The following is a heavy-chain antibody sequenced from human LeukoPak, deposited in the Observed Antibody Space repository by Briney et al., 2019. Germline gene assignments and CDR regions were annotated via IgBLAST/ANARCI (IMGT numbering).Heavy chain of an antibody. V-gene: IGHV3-21*04. Sequence: GGSLRLSCVASAFTFSTYTMNWVRQPPGKGLEWVSSISSSSGYIYYAGSVRGRFTISRDNARNSLYLQMNSLRSEDTAVYYCARENPTKIAAAGTGYFDYWGQETLVTVSS. D-gene: IGHD6-13*01. CDR2: ISSSSGYI. CDR1: AFTFSTYT. J-gene: IGHJ4*02. CDR3: ARENPTKIAAAGTGYFDY.